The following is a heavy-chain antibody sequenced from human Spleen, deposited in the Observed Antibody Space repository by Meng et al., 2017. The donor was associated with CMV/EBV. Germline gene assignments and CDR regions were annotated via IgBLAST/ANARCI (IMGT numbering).Heavy chain of an antibody. J-gene: IGHJ4*02. Sequence: ASVKVSCKASGYTFTGYYMHWVRQATGQGLEWMGWMNPNSGNTGYAQKFQGRVTITRNTSISTAYMELSSLRSEDTAVYYCARVGNYYDSSGPYYFDYWGQGTLVTVSS. CDR1: GYTFTGYY. V-gene: IGHV1-8*03. CDR3: ARVGNYYDSSGPYYFDY. CDR2: MNPNSGNT. D-gene: IGHD3-22*01.